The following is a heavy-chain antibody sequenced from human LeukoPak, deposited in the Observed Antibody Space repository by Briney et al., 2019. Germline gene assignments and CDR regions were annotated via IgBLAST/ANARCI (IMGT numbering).Heavy chain of an antibody. V-gene: IGHV3-21*01. CDR2: ISSGGSYV. CDR1: GFTFSTYA. J-gene: IGHJ4*02. Sequence: GGSLRLSCAASGFTFSTYAMNWVRQAPGKGLEWVSSISSGGSYVYYADSVKGRFTISRDNAKNSLYLLMNSLRAEDTAVYYCARDGEALGYCSGGSCLPDYWGQGTLVTVSS. D-gene: IGHD2-15*01. CDR3: ARDGEALGYCSGGSCLPDY.